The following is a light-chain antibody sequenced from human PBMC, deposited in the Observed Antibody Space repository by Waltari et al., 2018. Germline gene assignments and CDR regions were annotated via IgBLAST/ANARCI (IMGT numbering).Light chain of an antibody. CDR3: CSYAGSGNLGVI. V-gene: IGLV2-23*02. CDR1: SSAVGSYNL. J-gene: IGLJ2*01. CDR2: AVD. Sequence: QSALTQPASVSGSPGQSITISYTGSSSAVGSYNLVSWYHQHPAKAPKLIIYAVDKRPSGVSGRFSVSKSGNTASLTVSGLQAEDEADYYWCSYAGSGNLGVIFGGGTKLTVL.